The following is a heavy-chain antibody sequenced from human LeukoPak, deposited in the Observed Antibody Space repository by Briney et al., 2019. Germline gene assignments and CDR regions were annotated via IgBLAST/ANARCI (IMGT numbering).Heavy chain of an antibody. Sequence: GESLKTSCEGSGYSFSNYWIGWVRQMPGKGLEWMGITYPGDYETRYSPSFQGLVTISVDKSISTAYLQWSSLKASDTAMYYCAIPPGYCGNDCSFDHWGQGTLVTVSS. CDR1: GYSFSNYW. CDR3: AIPPGYCGNDCSFDH. J-gene: IGHJ4*02. V-gene: IGHV5-51*01. CDR2: TYPGDYET. D-gene: IGHD2-21*02.